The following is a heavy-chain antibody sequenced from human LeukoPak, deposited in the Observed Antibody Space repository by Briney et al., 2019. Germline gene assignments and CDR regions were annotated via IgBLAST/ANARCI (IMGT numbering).Heavy chain of an antibody. D-gene: IGHD2/OR15-2a*01. CDR2: INPKSGGT. CDR3: VRQISTY. Sequence: ASVKVSCKASGYTFIDYYMHWVRQAPGQGLEWMGWINPKSGGTNYAQKFQGRVTMTRDTSISTAYMELSRLRSDDTDVYYCVRQISTYWGQGTLVTVSS. J-gene: IGHJ4*02. V-gene: IGHV1-2*02. CDR1: GYTFIDYY.